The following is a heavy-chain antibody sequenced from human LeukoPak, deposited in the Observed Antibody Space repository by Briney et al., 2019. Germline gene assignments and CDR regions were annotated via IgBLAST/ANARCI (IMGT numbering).Heavy chain of an antibody. V-gene: IGHV3-11*01. CDR3: ARDLYCSSTSCYRPRFIDY. Sequence: GGSLRLSCAASGFTFSDYYMSWIRQAPGKGLEWVSYISSSGSTIYYADSVKGRFTISRDNAKNSLYLQMNSLRAEDTAVYYCARDLYCSSTSCYRPRFIDYWGQGTLVTVSS. J-gene: IGHJ4*02. CDR2: ISSSGSTI. D-gene: IGHD2-2*02. CDR1: GFTFSDYY.